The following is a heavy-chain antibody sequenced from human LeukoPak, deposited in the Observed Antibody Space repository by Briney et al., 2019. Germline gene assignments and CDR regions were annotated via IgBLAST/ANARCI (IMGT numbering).Heavy chain of an antibody. CDR1: GYTFTSYG. CDR2: ISAYNGNT. Sequence: ASVKVSCKASGYTFTSYGISWVRQAPGQGLEWMGWISAYNGNTNYAQKLQGRVTMTTDTSTSTAYMELRSLRSDDTAVCYCARRYYDFWSGYGDYWGQGTLVTVSS. CDR3: ARRYYDFWSGYGDY. J-gene: IGHJ4*02. D-gene: IGHD3-3*01. V-gene: IGHV1-18*01.